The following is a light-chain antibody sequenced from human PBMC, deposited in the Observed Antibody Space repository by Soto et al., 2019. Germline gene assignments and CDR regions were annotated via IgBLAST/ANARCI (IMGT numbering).Light chain of an antibody. Sequence: EIVMTQSPATLSVSPGEGATLSCRASQSVNSNLAWYKQKPGQAPRLLIYGASTRATGIPARFSGSGSGTEFTLTISSLQSEVFEVFYCQKYNTGPLWTFGQGTRVDIK. CDR1: QSVNSN. V-gene: IGKV3-15*01. CDR2: GAS. CDR3: QKYNTGPLWT. J-gene: IGKJ1*01.